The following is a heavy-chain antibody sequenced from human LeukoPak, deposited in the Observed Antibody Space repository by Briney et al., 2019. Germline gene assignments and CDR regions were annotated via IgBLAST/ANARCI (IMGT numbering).Heavy chain of an antibody. J-gene: IGHJ4*02. CDR3: ARDLRTSSSGWYLGNY. Sequence: ASVKVSCKASGYTFTSYGISWVRQAPGQGLEWMGWISAYNGNTNYAQKLQGRVTMTTDTSTSTAYMELRSLRSDDTAVYYCARDLRTSSSGWYLGNYWGQGTLVTVSS. V-gene: IGHV1-18*01. CDR1: GYTFTSYG. CDR2: ISAYNGNT. D-gene: IGHD6-19*01.